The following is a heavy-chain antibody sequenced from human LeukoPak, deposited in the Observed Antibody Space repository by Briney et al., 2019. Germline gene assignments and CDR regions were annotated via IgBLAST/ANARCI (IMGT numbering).Heavy chain of an antibody. Sequence: GGSLRLSCAASGFTFSSYGMHWVRQAPGKGLEWVAFIRYDGSNKYYADSVKGRFTISRDNSKTTLYLQMNSLRAEDTAVYYCAKDPYSGTFSHYDYWGQGTLVTVSS. J-gene: IGHJ4*02. V-gene: IGHV3-30*02. CDR2: IRYDGSNK. CDR3: AKDPYSGTFSHYDY. CDR1: GFTFSSYG. D-gene: IGHD1-7*01.